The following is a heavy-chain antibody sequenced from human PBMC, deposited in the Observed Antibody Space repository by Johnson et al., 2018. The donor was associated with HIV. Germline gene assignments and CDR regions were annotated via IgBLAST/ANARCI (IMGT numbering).Heavy chain of an antibody. CDR3: ATSGDKYSSNWGDVFDI. V-gene: IGHV3-23*04. Sequence: DVQLAESGGGVVRPGGSLRLSCAASGFTFDDFAMSSVRQVPGKGLEWVSTIGGSGAGTFYADSVRGRFTVSRDNSKDTLYLQMNSLRAEDTAVYYCATSGDKYSSNWGDVFDIWGQGTMVTVSS. CDR2: IGGSGAGT. J-gene: IGHJ3*02. CDR1: GFTFDDFA. D-gene: IGHD7-27*01.